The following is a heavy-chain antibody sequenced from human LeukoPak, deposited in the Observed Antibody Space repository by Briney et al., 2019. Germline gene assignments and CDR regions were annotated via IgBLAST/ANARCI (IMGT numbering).Heavy chain of an antibody. J-gene: IGHJ6*03. V-gene: IGHV4-59*01. CDR1: GGSISSYY. D-gene: IGHD3-22*01. Sequence: SETLSLTCTVSGGSISSYYWSWLRQPPGKGLEWIGYIYYSGSTNYNPSLKSRVTISVDTSKNQFSLKMSSVTAADTAVYYCARALGYDSSGYPYYYYMDVWGKGTTVTVSS. CDR2: IYYSGST. CDR3: ARALGYDSSGYPYYYYMDV.